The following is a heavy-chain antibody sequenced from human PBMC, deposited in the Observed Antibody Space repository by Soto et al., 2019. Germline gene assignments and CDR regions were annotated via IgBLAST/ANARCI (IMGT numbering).Heavy chain of an antibody. J-gene: IGHJ4*02. V-gene: IGHV1-18*01. CDR2: ISAHNGNT. D-gene: IGHD3-10*01. Sequence: QVHLVQSGAEVKKPGASVKVSCKGSGYAFTTYGITWVRQAPGQGLEWMGWISAHNGNTNYAQKLQGRVTVTRDTSTSTAYMELRSLRSDDTAVYYCARGRYGEYWGQRALVTVSS. CDR1: GYAFTTYG. CDR3: ARGRYGEY.